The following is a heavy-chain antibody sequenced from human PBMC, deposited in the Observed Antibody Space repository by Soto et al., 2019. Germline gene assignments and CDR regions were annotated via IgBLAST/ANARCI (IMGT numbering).Heavy chain of an antibody. Sequence: GESLKISCKGSGYSFTIYWIGWVRQMPGKGLEWMGIIYPGDSDTRYSPSFQGQVTISADKSISTAYLQWSSLKASDTAMYYCARQKYYDSSGYYSPQNYGMDVWGQGTTVTVSS. V-gene: IGHV5-51*01. CDR3: ARQKYYDSSGYYSPQNYGMDV. CDR2: IYPGDSDT. J-gene: IGHJ6*02. D-gene: IGHD3-22*01. CDR1: GYSFTIYW.